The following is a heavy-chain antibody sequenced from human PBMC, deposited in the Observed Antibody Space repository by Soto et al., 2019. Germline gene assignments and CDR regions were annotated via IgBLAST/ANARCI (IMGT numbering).Heavy chain of an antibody. D-gene: IGHD2-2*01. Sequence: PGESLKISCKGSGYSFTSYWISWVRQMPGKGLEWMGRIDPSDSYTNYSPSFQGHVTISADKSISTAYLQWSSLKASDTAMYYCARRRVCSSTSCPIDYWGQGTLVTVSA. CDR2: IDPSDSYT. CDR1: GYSFTSYW. CDR3: ARRRVCSSTSCPIDY. J-gene: IGHJ4*02. V-gene: IGHV5-10-1*01.